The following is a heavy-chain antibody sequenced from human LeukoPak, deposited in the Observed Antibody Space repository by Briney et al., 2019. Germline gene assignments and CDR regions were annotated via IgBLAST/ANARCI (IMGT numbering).Heavy chain of an antibody. CDR1: GFTFSSYA. Sequence: GVSLRLSCAASGFTFSSYAMHWVRQAPGKGLEYVSAISSNGGSTYYANSVKGRFTISRDNSKNTLYLQMGSLRAEDMAVYYCARGKATVPPNYWGQGTLVTVSS. V-gene: IGHV3-64*01. D-gene: IGHD4-17*01. CDR3: ARGKATVPPNY. CDR2: ISSNGGST. J-gene: IGHJ4*02.